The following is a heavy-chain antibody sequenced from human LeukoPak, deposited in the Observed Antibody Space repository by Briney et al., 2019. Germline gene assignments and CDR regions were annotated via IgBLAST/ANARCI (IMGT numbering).Heavy chain of an antibody. J-gene: IGHJ5*02. D-gene: IGHD3-10*01. CDR3: ARDRGSGSEGFDP. CDR1: GGSFSGYY. V-gene: IGHV4-34*01. Sequence: SETLSLTCAVYGGSFSGYYWSWIRQPPGKGLEWIGEINHSGSTNYNPSLKSRVTIPVDTSKNQFSLKLSSVTAADTAVYYCARDRGSGSEGFDPWGQGTLVTVSS. CDR2: INHSGST.